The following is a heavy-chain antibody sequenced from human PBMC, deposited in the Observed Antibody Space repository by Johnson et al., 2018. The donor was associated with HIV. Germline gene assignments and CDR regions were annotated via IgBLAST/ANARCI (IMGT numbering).Heavy chain of an antibody. J-gene: IGHJ3*02. CDR3: TRARYSSSWYNGDAFDS. D-gene: IGHD6-13*01. CDR1: GFSFDDYG. Sequence: EMQLVESGGGVVRPGGSLKLSCAASGFSFDDYGMSWVRQPPGKGLEWVSGLDWNGGSTSYADSVRGRFTISRDNAKNSLYLQMNSLRAEDTALYYCTRARYSSSWYNGDAFDSWGQGTMVTVSS. V-gene: IGHV3-20*04. CDR2: LDWNGGST.